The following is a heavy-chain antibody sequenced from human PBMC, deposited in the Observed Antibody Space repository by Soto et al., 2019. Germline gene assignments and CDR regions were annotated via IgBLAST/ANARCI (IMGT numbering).Heavy chain of an antibody. CDR2: IIPVFGTP. Sequence: QVQLVQSGAEVKKPGSSVKVSCTASGGSLSNFGISWVRQAPGQGLEWMGAIIPVFGTPDYAQKFQDRVTMNPDESTTTVYMEVRSLTSEDTAVYYCARGDATMIVAPTYYAMDVWGQGTTVTVSS. CDR3: ARGDATMIVAPTYYAMDV. D-gene: IGHD3-22*01. J-gene: IGHJ6*02. CDR1: GGSLSNFG. V-gene: IGHV1-69*05.